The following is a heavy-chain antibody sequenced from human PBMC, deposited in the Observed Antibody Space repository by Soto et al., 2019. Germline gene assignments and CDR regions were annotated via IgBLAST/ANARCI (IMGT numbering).Heavy chain of an antibody. CDR1: GGSFSGYY. CDR2: INHSGST. D-gene: IGHD3-9*01. J-gene: IGHJ5*02. CDR3: ARVRPHILTGYYSRGSCWVDP. Sequence: PSETLSLTCAVYGGSFSGYYWSWIRQPPGKGLEWIGEINHSGSTNYNPSLKSRVTISVDTSKNQFSLKLSSVTAADTAVYYCARVRPHILTGYYSRGSCWVDPWGQGTLVTVSS. V-gene: IGHV4-34*01.